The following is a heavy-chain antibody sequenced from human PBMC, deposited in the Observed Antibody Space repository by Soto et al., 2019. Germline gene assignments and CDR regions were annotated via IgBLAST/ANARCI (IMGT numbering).Heavy chain of an antibody. Sequence: PGGSLRLSCAASGCTFSSYSMNWGRQAPGKGLEWVSSISSSSSYIYYADSVKGRFTISRDNAKNSLYLQMNSLRAEDTAVYYCASGYYSGGNCYSRPGYWGQGTLVTVSS. CDR3: ASGYYSGGNCYSRPGY. CDR1: GCTFSSYS. D-gene: IGHD2-15*01. CDR2: ISSSSSYI. J-gene: IGHJ4*02. V-gene: IGHV3-21*01.